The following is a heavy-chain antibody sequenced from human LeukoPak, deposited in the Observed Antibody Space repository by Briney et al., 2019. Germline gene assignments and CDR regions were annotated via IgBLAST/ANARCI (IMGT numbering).Heavy chain of an antibody. CDR2: INTDESKI. Sequence: GGSLRLSCAASGFTFSSHWMHWVRHTPGKGLVWVSRINTDESKINHADSVKGRFTISRDNSYNTVSLQMNSLRDEDTGVYYCAKGLRTGVGPYMGYHYYMDVWGKGATVTVSS. CDR1: GFTFSSHW. V-gene: IGHV3-74*01. D-gene: IGHD3-16*01. J-gene: IGHJ6*03. CDR3: AKGLRTGVGPYMGYHYYMDV.